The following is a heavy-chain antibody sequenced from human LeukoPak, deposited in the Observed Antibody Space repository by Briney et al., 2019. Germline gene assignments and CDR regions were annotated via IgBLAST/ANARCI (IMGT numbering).Heavy chain of an antibody. D-gene: IGHD5-12*01. J-gene: IGHJ4*02. CDR1: GFTFSSYS. Sequence: GGSLRLSCAASGFTFSSYSMNWVRQAPGKGLEWVSSISSSSSYIYYADSVKGRFTISRDNAKNSLYLQMNSLRAEDTAVYYCARVQGYDYKGSYYFDYWGQGTLVTVSS. CDR2: ISSSSSYI. CDR3: ARVQGYDYKGSYYFDY. V-gene: IGHV3-21*01.